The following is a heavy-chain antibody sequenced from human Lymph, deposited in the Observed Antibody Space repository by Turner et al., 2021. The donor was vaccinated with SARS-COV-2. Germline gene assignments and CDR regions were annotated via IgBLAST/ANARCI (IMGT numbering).Heavy chain of an antibody. Sequence: QVQLVQSGAEVKKPGSSVKVSCKASGGTFSSSAISWVRQAPGQGVEWVWLTSPMLGIANYAQKFQGRFKITADKSPSTAYMELVILRSEDTAVYYCARILAPGRGGGVYYYYYGMDVWGQGTTVTVSS. CDR2: TSPMLGIA. CDR3: ARILAPGRGGGVYYYYYGMDV. J-gene: IGHJ6*02. D-gene: IGHD6-13*01. CDR1: GGTFSSSA. V-gene: IGHV1-69*10.